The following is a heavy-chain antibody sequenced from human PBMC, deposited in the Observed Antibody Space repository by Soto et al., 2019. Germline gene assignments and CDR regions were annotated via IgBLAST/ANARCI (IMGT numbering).Heavy chain of an antibody. Sequence: DVQLLESGGGLVQPEGSLRLSCAASGFTFSSYAMGWVRQGPGKGLEWVAVVSIGGSTHYADSVRGXFTISRDNSKNTLSLQMNXLTAEDTAVYFCAKRRGAGGHFDYWGQGALVTVSS. CDR3: AKRRGAGGHFDY. V-gene: IGHV3-23*01. J-gene: IGHJ4*02. CDR2: VSIGGST. CDR1: GFTFSSYA. D-gene: IGHD2-15*01.